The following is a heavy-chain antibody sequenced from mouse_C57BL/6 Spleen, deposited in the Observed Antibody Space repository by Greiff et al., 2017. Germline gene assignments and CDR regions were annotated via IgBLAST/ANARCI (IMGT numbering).Heavy chain of an antibody. CDR1: GFTFSDYG. Sequence: EVQVVESGGGLVKPGGSLKLSCAASGFTFSDYGMHWVRQAPEKGLEWVAYISTGSSTMYYADTVKGRVTISRDNAKNTLFLQMTSLRSEDTAMYYCARGHYGRPGCWCFAFWGKGTTVTVSA. CDR2: ISTGSSTM. V-gene: IGHV5-17*01. J-gene: IGHJ1*03. D-gene: IGHD1-1*01. CDR3: ARGHYGRPGCWCFAF.